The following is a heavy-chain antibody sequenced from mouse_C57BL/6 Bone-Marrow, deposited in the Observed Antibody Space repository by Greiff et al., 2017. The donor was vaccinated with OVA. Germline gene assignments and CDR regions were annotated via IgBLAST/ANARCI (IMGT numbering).Heavy chain of an antibody. CDR1: GFSLTSYG. J-gene: IGHJ3*01. D-gene: IGHD1-1*01. CDR2: IWGDGST. V-gene: IGHV2-3*01. Sequence: QVQLKESGPGLVAPSQSLSITCTVSGFSLTSYGVSWVRQPPGKGLEWLGVIWGDGSTNYHSALISRLSISKDNSKSQVFLKLNSRQTDDTATYYCAKLNYYGSSQFAYWGQGTLVTVSA. CDR3: AKLNYYGSSQFAY.